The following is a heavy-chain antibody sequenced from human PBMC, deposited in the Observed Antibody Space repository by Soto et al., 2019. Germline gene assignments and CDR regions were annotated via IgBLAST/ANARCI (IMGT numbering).Heavy chain of an antibody. Sequence: GESLKFSCKGSGYTFTSHWIGWVRQMPGKGLEWMGIIFPGDSDTRYSPSFQGQVTISADKSINTAYLQWSSLKASDTAMYFCVRHGAYFDYWGPGTPVTVSS. V-gene: IGHV5-51*01. CDR1: GYTFTSHW. J-gene: IGHJ4*02. CDR2: IFPGDSDT. D-gene: IGHD3-16*01. CDR3: VRHGAYFDY.